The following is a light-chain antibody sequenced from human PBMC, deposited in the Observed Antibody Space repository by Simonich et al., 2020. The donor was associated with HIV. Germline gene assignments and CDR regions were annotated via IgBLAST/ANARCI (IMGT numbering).Light chain of an antibody. CDR1: QSVSSSY. J-gene: IGKJ4*01. V-gene: IGKV3-20*01. Sequence: EIVLTQSPGTLSLSPGERATLSCRARQSVSSSYLAGYQQKPGQAPRLLIYGASGRATGIPDRFSGSGSGTDFTLTISRLEPEDFVVYYCQQYGSSPLTFGGGTKVEIK. CDR2: GAS. CDR3: QQYGSSPLT.